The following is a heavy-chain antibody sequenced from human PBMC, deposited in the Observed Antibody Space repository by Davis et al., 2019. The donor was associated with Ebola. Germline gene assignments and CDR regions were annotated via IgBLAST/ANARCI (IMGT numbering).Heavy chain of an antibody. V-gene: IGHV3-23*01. CDR1: GFTFSSYW. CDR2: ISGSGGST. Sequence: GESLKISCAASGFTFSSYWMHWVRQAPGKGLEWVSAISGSGGSTYYADSVKGRFTISRDNSKNTLYLQMNSLRAEDTAVYYCTSTTPDYWGQGTLVTVSS. D-gene: IGHD2/OR15-2a*01. CDR3: TSTTPDY. J-gene: IGHJ4*02.